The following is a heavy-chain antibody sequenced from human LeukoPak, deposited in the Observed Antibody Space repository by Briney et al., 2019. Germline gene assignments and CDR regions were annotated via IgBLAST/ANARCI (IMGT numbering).Heavy chain of an antibody. J-gene: IGHJ4*02. Sequence: ASVKVSCKASGYTFTGYYMHWVRQAPGQGLEWMGWINPNSGGTNYAQKFQGWVTMTRDTSISTAYMELSRLRSDDTAVYYCARDYGSGSPSGVTDYWGQGTLVTVSS. CDR2: INPNSGGT. V-gene: IGHV1-2*04. CDR3: ARDYGSGSPSGVTDY. CDR1: GYTFTGYY. D-gene: IGHD3-10*01.